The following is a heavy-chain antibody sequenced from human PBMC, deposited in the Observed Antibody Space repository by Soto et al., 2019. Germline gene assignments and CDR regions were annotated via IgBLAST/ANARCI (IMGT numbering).Heavy chain of an antibody. CDR1: GFTFRGHA. J-gene: IGHJ6*02. CDR3: ARDGQGLAPYALDV. Sequence: QVQLVESGGGVAQPARSLRLSCTVSGFTFRGHAMHWVRQAPGKGLEWVTQIWYDGSNKYYAESVKGRFTISRDNSKNTLYLQMNSLRVEDTAVYYCARDGQGLAPYALDVWGQGTSVTVSS. D-gene: IGHD6-19*01. V-gene: IGHV3-33*01. CDR2: IWYDGSNK.